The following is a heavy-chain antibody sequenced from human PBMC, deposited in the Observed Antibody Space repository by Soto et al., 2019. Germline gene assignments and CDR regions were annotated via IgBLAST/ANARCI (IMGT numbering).Heavy chain of an antibody. CDR1: GYTFTSYP. CDR3: ARVGSTRVRGVRAKWFDP. CDR2: INAGNGNT. J-gene: IGHJ5*02. V-gene: IGHV1-3*01. Sequence: GAVKVSFKASGYTFTSYPMHWVLQAPGQRLEWMGWINAGNGNTKYSQKFQGRVTITRDTSASTAYMELSSLRSEDTAVYYCARVGSTRVRGVRAKWFDPRGQGTLVTVSS. D-gene: IGHD3-10*01.